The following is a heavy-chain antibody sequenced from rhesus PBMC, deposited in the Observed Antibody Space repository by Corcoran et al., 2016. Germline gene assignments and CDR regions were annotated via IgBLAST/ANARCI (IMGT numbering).Heavy chain of an antibody. D-gene: IGHD2-8*01. V-gene: IGHV4-165*01. J-gene: IGHJ4*01. CDR3: ARAGYCSGGVCHGFDY. CDR2: ISGRSGST. CDR1: GGSFSGYY. Sequence: QVQLQESGPGLVKPSETLSLTCAVSGGSFSGYYWFWIRQPPGQGLAWMGYISGRSGSTDYSPSLKTRVTFSTDTSKNQCSLKLTSATAADTAVYYCARAGYCSGGVCHGFDYWGQGVLVTVSS.